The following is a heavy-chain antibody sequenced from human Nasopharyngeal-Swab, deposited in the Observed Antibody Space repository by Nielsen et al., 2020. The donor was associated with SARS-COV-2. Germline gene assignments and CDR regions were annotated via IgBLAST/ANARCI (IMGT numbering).Heavy chain of an antibody. CDR1: GFTFSSSA. CDR3: AKEVQLERTTGYYYYYGMDV. V-gene: IGHV3-23*01. D-gene: IGHD1-1*01. Sequence: ESLKISCAASGFTFSSSAMSWVRQAPGKALEWVSAISGSGGSTYYADSVKGRFTISRDNSKNTLYLQMNSLRAEDTAVYYCAKEVQLERTTGYYYYYGMDVWGQGTTVTVSS. CDR2: ISGSGGST. J-gene: IGHJ6*02.